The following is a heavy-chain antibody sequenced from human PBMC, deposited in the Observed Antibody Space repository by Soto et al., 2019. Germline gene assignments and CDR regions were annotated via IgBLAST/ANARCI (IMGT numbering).Heavy chain of an antibody. V-gene: IGHV4-61*01. Sequence: QVQLQESGPGRVRPSDTLSLTCTVSGGSVSSASYFWNWIRQPPGQGLEWIGYVSYSGDTDYTPTLKSRVTISSDTSKNQFSLKLSSVTAADTAVYYCARGRYASGWFDFWGQGTLVTVSS. CDR1: GGSVSSASYF. J-gene: IGHJ4*02. CDR3: ARGRYASGWFDF. D-gene: IGHD6-19*01. CDR2: VSYSGDT.